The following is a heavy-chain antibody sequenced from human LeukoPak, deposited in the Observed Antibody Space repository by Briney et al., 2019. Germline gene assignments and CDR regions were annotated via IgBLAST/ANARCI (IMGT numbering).Heavy chain of an antibody. D-gene: IGHD4-17*01. Sequence: TGGSLRLSCAAFGFTFSSYGMHWVRQAPGKGLEWVAVISYDGSKKYYAESVQGRFTISRDNSKNTLYLQMNSLRAEDTAVYSCAIGGYGDYVEAFDNWGEGAPVTVSS. CDR3: AIGGYGDYVEAFDN. CDR2: ISYDGSKK. V-gene: IGHV3-30*03. J-gene: IGHJ4*02. CDR1: GFTFSSYG.